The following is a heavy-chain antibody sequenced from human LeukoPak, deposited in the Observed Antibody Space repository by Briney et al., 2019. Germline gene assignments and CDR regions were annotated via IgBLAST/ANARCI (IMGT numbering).Heavy chain of an antibody. CDR2: IYSGGST. V-gene: IGHV3-66*02. CDR3: ARDSSPWYGMDV. CDR1: GFTVSSNY. J-gene: IGHJ6*02. D-gene: IGHD6-19*01. Sequence: PGGSLRLSCAASGFTVSSNYMSWVRQAPGKGLEWVSVIYSGGSTYYADSVKGRFTTSRDNSKNTLYLQMNSLRAEDTAVYYCARDSSPWYGMDVWGQGTTVTVSS.